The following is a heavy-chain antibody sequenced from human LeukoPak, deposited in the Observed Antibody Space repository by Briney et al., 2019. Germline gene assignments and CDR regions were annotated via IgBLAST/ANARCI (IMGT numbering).Heavy chain of an antibody. CDR1: GFTFSSYS. CDR3: ARDLAGDDILTGYLDYRNYYYYGMDV. V-gene: IGHV3-21*01. D-gene: IGHD3-9*01. Sequence: PGGSLRLSCAASGFTFSSYSMNWVRQAPGKGLEWVSSISSSSSYIYYADSVKGRFTISRDNAKNSLYLQMNSLRAEDTAVYYCARDLAGDDILTGYLDYRNYYYYGMDVWGQGTTVTVSS. CDR2: ISSSSSYI. J-gene: IGHJ6*02.